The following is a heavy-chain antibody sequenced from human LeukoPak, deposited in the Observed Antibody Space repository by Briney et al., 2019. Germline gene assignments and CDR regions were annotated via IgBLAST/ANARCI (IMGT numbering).Heavy chain of an antibody. Sequence: SQTLSLTCTVSGGSTSSGDYYWSWIRQPPGKGLEWIGYIYYSGSTYYNPSLKSRVTISVDTSKNQFSLKLSSVTAADTAVYYCARWGVIGLYYFDYWGQGTLVTVSS. J-gene: IGHJ4*02. D-gene: IGHD3-10*01. CDR1: GGSTSSGDYY. V-gene: IGHV4-30-4*01. CDR3: ARWGVIGLYYFDY. CDR2: IYYSGST.